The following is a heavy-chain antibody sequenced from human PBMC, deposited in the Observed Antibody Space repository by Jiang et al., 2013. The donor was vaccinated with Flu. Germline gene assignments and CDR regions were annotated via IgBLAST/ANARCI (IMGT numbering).Heavy chain of an antibody. CDR2: IYYSGST. Sequence: GSGLVKPSETLSLTCTVSGGSISSYYWSWIRQPPGKGLEWIGYIYYSGSTNYNPSLKSRVTISVDTSKNQFSLKLSSVTAADTAVYYCARLRYYDSSGYWDAFDIWGQGTMVTVSS. V-gene: IGHV4-59*08. CDR3: ARLRYYDSSGYWDAFDI. D-gene: IGHD3-22*01. J-gene: IGHJ3*02. CDR1: GGSISSYY.